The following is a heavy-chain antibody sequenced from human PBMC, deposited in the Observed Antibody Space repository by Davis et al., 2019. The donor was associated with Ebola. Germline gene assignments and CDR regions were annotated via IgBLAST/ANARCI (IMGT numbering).Heavy chain of an antibody. CDR3: AAYSSGWLSHDY. D-gene: IGHD6-19*01. CDR1: GGSISSGGYY. CDR2: IYYSGST. V-gene: IGHV4-31*03. J-gene: IGHJ4*02. Sequence: LRLSCTVSGGSISSGGYYWSWIRQHPGKGLEWIGYIYYSGSTYYNPSLKSRVTISVDTSKNQFSLKLSSVTAADTAVYYCAAYSSGWLSHDYWGQGTLVTVSS.